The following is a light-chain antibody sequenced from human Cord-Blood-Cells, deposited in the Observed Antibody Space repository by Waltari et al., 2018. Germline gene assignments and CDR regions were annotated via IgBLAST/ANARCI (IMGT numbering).Light chain of an antibody. Sequence: QSALTQSASVSGSPGQSITISCTGTSSDVGGYNYVSWYQQHPGKAPKLMIYDVSKRPSGVSNRFSGSKSGNTASLTISGLQAEYEADYYCSSYTSSSTYVFGTGTKVTVL. CDR3: SSYTSSSTYV. CDR2: DVS. V-gene: IGLV2-14*01. CDR1: SSDVGGYNY. J-gene: IGLJ1*01.